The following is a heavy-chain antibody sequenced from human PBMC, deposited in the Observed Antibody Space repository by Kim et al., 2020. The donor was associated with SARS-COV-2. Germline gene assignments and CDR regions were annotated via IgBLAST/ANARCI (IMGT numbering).Heavy chain of an antibody. CDR3: TTSNGLNHLDY. CDR1: GDSISSGRG. V-gene: IGHV4-4*02. CDR2: IRHTGST. Sequence: SETLSLTCAVSGDSISSGRGWSWVRQPPGKGLEWIGEIRHTGSTNYNLSLKSRLTTSVDKSRNEFSLNLRSVSAADTAVYYCTTSNGLNHLDYLGQGVLV. D-gene: IGHD2-8*01. J-gene: IGHJ4*02.